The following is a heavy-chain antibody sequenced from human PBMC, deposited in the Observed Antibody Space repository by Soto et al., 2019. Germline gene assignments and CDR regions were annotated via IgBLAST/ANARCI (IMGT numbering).Heavy chain of an antibody. J-gene: IGHJ6*02. CDR2: IIPIFAST. D-gene: IGHD3-16*01. Sequence: QLQLVQSGAEVKKPGSSVKVSCKSSGGSFSTYGLSWVRQAPGQGLEWMGGIIPIFASTNYAQKFEGRVTITEDESTNIAYMELRSLKSEDTAIYYSASGREENFGVILINYYGMDVWGQGSAVTVS. V-gene: IGHV1-69*01. CDR1: GGSFSTYG. CDR3: ASGREENFGVILINYYGMDV.